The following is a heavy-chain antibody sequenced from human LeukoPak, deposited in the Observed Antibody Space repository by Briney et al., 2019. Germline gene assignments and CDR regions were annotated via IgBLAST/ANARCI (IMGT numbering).Heavy chain of an antibody. CDR3: AKGITTPTSGTLEKDAFDI. CDR1: GFTFSNYD. V-gene: IGHV3-30*02. J-gene: IGHJ3*02. D-gene: IGHD1-1*01. Sequence: GGSLRLSCAASGFTFSNYDMHWVRQAPGKGLEWVAAIWNDGSNKYYADSVKGRFSISRDNSKNTLYLQMNSLRGEDTAVYYCAKGITTPTSGTLEKDAFDIWGQGTMVTVSS. CDR2: IWNDGSNK.